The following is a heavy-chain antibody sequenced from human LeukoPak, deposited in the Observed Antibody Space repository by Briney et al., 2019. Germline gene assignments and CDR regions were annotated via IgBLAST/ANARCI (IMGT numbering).Heavy chain of an antibody. CDR1: GFPFSSYA. CDR3: AKSDYYDESGHPSSFEY. J-gene: IGHJ4*02. D-gene: IGHD3-16*01. CDR2: VSGSGDTT. Sequence: GGSLRLSCAASGFPFSSYAMSWVRPPPGKGLEWVSGVSGSGDTTYCADSVKGRFSISRDNSKNTLYLQMDSLRAEDAAIYYCAKSDYYDESGHPSSFEYWGQGTLVTVSS. V-gene: IGHV3-23*01.